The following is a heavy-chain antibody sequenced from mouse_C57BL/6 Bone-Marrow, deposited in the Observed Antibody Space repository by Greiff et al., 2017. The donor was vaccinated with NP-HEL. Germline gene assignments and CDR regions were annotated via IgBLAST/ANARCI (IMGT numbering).Heavy chain of an antibody. CDR3: ARGVYYERYFDV. J-gene: IGHJ1*03. V-gene: IGHV1-26*01. Sequence: EVQLQQSGPELVKPGASVKISCKASGYTFTDYYMNWVKQSHGKSLEWIGDINPNNGGTSYNQKFKGKATLTVDKSSSTAYMELRSLTSEDSAVYYCARGVYYERYFDVWGTGTTVTVSS. CDR1: GYTFTDYY. CDR2: INPNNGGT. D-gene: IGHD1-1*01.